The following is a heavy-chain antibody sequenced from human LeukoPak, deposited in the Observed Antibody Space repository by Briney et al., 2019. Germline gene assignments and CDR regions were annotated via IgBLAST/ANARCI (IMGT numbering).Heavy chain of an antibody. Sequence: ASVKVSCKASGYTFTSYDINWVRQAPGQGLEWMGWINPNSGGTNYAQKFQGRVTMTRDTSISTAYMELSRLRSDDTAVYYCARGGTLWFGELSAPRNWFDPWGQGTLVTVSS. D-gene: IGHD3-10*01. CDR1: GYTFTSYD. CDR3: ARGGTLWFGELSAPRNWFDP. V-gene: IGHV1-2*02. J-gene: IGHJ5*02. CDR2: INPNSGGT.